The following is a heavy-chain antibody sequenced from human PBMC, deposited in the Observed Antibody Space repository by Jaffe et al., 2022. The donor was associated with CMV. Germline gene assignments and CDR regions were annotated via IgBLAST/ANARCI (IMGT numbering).Heavy chain of an antibody. CDR1: GFTFDDYA. Sequence: EVQLVESGGGLVQPGRSLRLSCAASGFTFDDYAMHWVRQAPGKGLEWVSGISWNSGSIGYADSVKGRFTISRDNAKNSLYLQMNSLRAEDTALYYCAKDRVARPHAFDIWGQGTMVTVSS. J-gene: IGHJ3*02. CDR3: AKDRVARPHAFDI. CDR2: ISWNSGSI. V-gene: IGHV3-9*01. D-gene: IGHD6-6*01.